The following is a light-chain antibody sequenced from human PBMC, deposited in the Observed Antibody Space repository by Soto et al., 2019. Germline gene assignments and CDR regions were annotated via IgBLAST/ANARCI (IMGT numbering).Light chain of an antibody. CDR3: ATWDDSLSGVV. J-gene: IGLJ2*01. CDR1: SSNIETHD. Sequence: QSVLKQPPSASGTPGQRVTLSCSGGSSNIETHDISWHQQLPGSAPKLLIYSNDQWPSGVPDRFSASKSGTSASLAISGIRSEDEAEYFCATWDDSLSGVVFGGGTKLTVL. CDR2: SND. V-gene: IGLV1-47*02.